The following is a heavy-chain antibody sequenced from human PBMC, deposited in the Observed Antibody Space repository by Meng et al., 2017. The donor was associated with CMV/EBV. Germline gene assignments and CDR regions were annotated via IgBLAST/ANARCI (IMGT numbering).Heavy chain of an antibody. CDR1: GDSVSSNSAA. Sequence: SETLSLTCVISGDSVSSNSAAWNWIRQSPSRGLEWLGRTYYRSKWYNDYAVSVKSRITINPDTSKNQFSLQLNSVTPEDTAVYYCARDGLAIVVVPAAIRGSGWANGAFDIWGQGTMVTVSS. J-gene: IGHJ3*02. CDR2: TYYRSKWYN. CDR3: ARDGLAIVVVPAAIRGSGWANGAFDI. D-gene: IGHD2-2*03. V-gene: IGHV6-1*01.